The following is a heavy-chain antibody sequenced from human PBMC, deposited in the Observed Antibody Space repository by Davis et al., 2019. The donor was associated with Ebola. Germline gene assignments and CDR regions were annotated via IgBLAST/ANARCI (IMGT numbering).Heavy chain of an antibody. V-gene: IGHV6-1*01. CDR3: ARGWLRTGLDY. CDR2: IYFTSKWFN. Sequence: HSQTLSLTCAVSGDGVSAKGTAWNWIRQSPSRGLEWLGRIYFTSKWFNDYAISVQSRITINPDTSENQFSLQLNSVTPEDTAVYYCARGWLRTGLDYWGQGTLVTVSS. CDR1: GDGVSAKGTA. J-gene: IGHJ4*02. D-gene: IGHD5-12*01.